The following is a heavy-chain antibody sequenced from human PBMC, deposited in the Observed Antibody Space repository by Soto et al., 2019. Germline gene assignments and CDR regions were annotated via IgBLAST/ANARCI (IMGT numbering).Heavy chain of an antibody. CDR1: GFPFSSCA. J-gene: IGHJ4*02. V-gene: IGHV3-23*01. CDR2: IGFRGDST. D-gene: IGHD6-6*01. Sequence: GSLRLSCAASGFPFSSCAMSWVRHAPDKGLEWVSAIGFRGDSTYYADSVKGRFTISRDNSKNTLYLQVNSLRAEDTAVYYCARKFSSSSFYFDYWGQGTLVTVSS. CDR3: ARKFSSSSFYFDY.